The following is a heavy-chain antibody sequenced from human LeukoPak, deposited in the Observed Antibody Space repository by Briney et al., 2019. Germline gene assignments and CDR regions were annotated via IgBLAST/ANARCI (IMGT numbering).Heavy chain of an antibody. CDR1: GFTFSTYN. Sequence: GGTLRLSCAASGFTFSTYNMNWVRQAPGKGLEWVSSITSSSYTFYADSVKGRFTISRDNAKNSLYLQMNSLRAEDTAVYYCAKDAPLRLLWFGELIDYWGQGTLVTVSS. CDR3: AKDAPLRLLWFGELIDY. V-gene: IGHV3-21*01. J-gene: IGHJ4*02. D-gene: IGHD3-10*01. CDR2: ITSSSYT.